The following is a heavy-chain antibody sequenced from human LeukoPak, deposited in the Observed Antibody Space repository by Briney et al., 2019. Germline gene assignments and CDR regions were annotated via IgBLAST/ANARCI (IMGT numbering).Heavy chain of an antibody. Sequence: GGSLRLSCAASGFTFSSYAMPWVRQAPGKGLEWVAVISYDGSNKHYADSVKGRFTISRDNSKNTLYLQMNSLRAEDTAVYYCARDGGGNSADYYFDYWGQGTLVTVSS. J-gene: IGHJ4*02. D-gene: IGHD4-23*01. CDR1: GFTFSSYA. V-gene: IGHV3-30*04. CDR2: ISYDGSNK. CDR3: ARDGGGNSADYYFDY.